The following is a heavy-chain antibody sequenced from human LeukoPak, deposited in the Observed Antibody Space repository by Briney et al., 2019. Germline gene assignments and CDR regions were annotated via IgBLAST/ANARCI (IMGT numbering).Heavy chain of an antibody. CDR3: ARGRYSSGWYGENFDY. V-gene: IGHV4-61*02. D-gene: IGHD6-19*01. Sequence: SETLSLTCTVSGGSISSGSYYWSWIRQPAGKGLEWIGRIYTSGSTNYNPSLKSRVTISVDTSKNQFSLKLSSVTAADTAVYYCARGRYSSGWYGENFDYWGQETLVTVSS. CDR2: IYTSGST. CDR1: GGSISSGSYY. J-gene: IGHJ4*02.